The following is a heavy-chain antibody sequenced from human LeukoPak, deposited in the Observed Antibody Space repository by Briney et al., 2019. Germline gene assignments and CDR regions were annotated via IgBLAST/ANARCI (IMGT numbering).Heavy chain of an antibody. CDR2: INPNSGDT. Sequence: ASVKVSCKASGYILTDYYMHWVRQAPGQRLEWMGWINPNSGDTNYAQKFQGRVTMTRDTSISTAYMELSRLRSDDTAVYYCAYYYDSSGTFDCWGQGTLVTVSS. J-gene: IGHJ4*02. CDR3: AYYYDSSGTFDC. V-gene: IGHV1-2*02. CDR1: GYILTDYY. D-gene: IGHD3-22*01.